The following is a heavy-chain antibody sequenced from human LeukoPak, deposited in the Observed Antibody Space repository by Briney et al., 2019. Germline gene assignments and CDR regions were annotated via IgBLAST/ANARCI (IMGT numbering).Heavy chain of an antibody. CDR3: ARASYTSGWPDAFDI. CDR1: GFTFSSYA. D-gene: IGHD6-19*01. V-gene: IGHV3-66*01. J-gene: IGHJ3*02. Sequence: PGGSLRLSCTASGFTFSSYAMHWVRQAPGKGLEWVSVIYSGGSPYYADSVKDRFTISRDNSKNTLYLQMNSLRAEDTAVYYCARASYTSGWPDAFDIWGQGTKVTVSS. CDR2: IYSGGSP.